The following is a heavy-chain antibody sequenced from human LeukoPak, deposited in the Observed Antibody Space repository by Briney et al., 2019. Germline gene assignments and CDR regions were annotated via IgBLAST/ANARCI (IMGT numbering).Heavy chain of an antibody. CDR2: IYPGDSDT. CDR1: GYSFTRYW. D-gene: IGHD2-15*01. Sequence: GESLKISCKGSGYSFTRYWIGWVRQMPGKGLEWMGIIYPGDSDTRYSPSFQGQVTISADKSISTAYLQWSSLKASDTAMYYCARGYCSAGTRYPYYFDYWGQGTLVTVSS. CDR3: ARGYCSAGTRYPYYFDY. V-gene: IGHV5-51*01. J-gene: IGHJ4*02.